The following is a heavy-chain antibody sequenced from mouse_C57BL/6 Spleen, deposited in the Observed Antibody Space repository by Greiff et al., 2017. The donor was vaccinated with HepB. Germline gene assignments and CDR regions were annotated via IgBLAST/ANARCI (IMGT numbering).Heavy chain of an antibody. CDR3: ARRGYSNRYYAMDY. J-gene: IGHJ4*01. CDR2: IYPSDSET. V-gene: IGHV1-61*01. Sequence: QVQLKQPGAELVRPGSSVKLSCKASGYTFTSYWMDWVKQRPGQGLEWIGNIYPSDSETHYNQKFKDKATLTVDKSSSTAYMQLSSLTSEDSAVYYCARRGYSNRYYAMDYWGQGTSVTVSS. D-gene: IGHD2-5*01. CDR1: GYTFTSYW.